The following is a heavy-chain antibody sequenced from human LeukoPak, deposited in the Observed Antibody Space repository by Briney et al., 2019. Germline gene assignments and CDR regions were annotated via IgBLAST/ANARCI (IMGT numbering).Heavy chain of an antibody. D-gene: IGHD6-13*01. J-gene: IGHJ4*02. Sequence: SETLSLTCAVSGYSISSGYYWGWIRQPPGKGLEWIGSIYHSGSTYYNPSLKSRVTISVDTSKNQFSLKLSSVTAADTAVYYCARGSIAAREWGQGTLVTVSS. CDR1: GYSISSGYY. CDR2: IYHSGST. V-gene: IGHV4-38-2*01. CDR3: ARGSIAARE.